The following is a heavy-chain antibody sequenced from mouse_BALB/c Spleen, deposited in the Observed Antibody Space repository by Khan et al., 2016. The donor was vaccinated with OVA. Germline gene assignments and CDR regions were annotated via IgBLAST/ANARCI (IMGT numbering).Heavy chain of an antibody. CDR3: ARGWDFDY. V-gene: IGHV3-2*02. CDR1: GYSITSDYA. J-gene: IGHJ2*01. Sequence: VQLKESGPGLVKPSQSLSLTCTVTGYSITSDYAWNWIRQFPGNKLEWMGYISYSGSTSYNPSIKSRISITRDTSKNQFFLQLNSVTTEDTATYYCARGWDFDYWGQGTTLTVSS. CDR2: ISYSGST.